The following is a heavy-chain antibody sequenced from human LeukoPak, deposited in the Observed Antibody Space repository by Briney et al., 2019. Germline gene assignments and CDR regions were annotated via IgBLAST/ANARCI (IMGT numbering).Heavy chain of an antibody. CDR1: GFTFSTYF. CDR3: ARERQDTILHSGAFDI. D-gene: IGHD2-21*01. CDR2: ISCDGSHT. Sequence: AGGSLTLSCAASGFTFSTYFMHWVRQAPGKGLEWVADISCDGSHTFYADLVKGRFIISRDNSKNTLYLQLNSLRAEDTAVYFCARERQDTILHSGAFDIWGQGTMVTVSS. V-gene: IGHV3-30-3*01. J-gene: IGHJ3*02.